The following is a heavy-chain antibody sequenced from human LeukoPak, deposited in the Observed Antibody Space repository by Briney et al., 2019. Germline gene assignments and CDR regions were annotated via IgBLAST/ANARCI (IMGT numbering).Heavy chain of an antibody. CDR3: ASGGGYGY. J-gene: IGHJ4*02. D-gene: IGHD5-12*01. CDR1: GGSISSSTYY. V-gene: IGHV4-39*01. Sequence: KTSETLSLTCTVSGGSISSSTYYWGWIRQPPGKGLEWIGSIYYSGSTYYNPSLKSRVTISVDTSKNQFSLKLWSVTAADTAVYYCASGGGYGYWGQGTLVTVSS. CDR2: IYYSGST.